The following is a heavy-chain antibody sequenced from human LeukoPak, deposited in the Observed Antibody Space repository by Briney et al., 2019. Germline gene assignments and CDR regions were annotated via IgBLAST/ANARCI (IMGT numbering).Heavy chain of an antibody. CDR3: AKYYYGSGSYFDYFDY. J-gene: IGHJ4*02. D-gene: IGHD3-10*01. Sequence: GRSLRLSCAASGFTFSSYGMHWVRQAPGKGLEWVAVIWYDGSNKYYADSVKGRFTISRDNSKSTLYLQMNSLRAEDTAVYYCAKYYYGSGSYFDYFDYWGQGTLVTVSS. V-gene: IGHV3-33*06. CDR2: IWYDGSNK. CDR1: GFTFSSYG.